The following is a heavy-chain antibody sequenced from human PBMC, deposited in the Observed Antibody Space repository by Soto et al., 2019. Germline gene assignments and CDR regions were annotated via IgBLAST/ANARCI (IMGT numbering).Heavy chain of an antibody. V-gene: IGHV4-4*02. J-gene: IGHJ6*02. Sequence: QVQLQESGPGLVKPSGTLSLTCAVSGGSISSSNWWSWVRQPPGKGLEWIGEIFHNGNTYSNPSLTGRVTMSADKSKNQSPLNLNSVTAADTAVYYCASRTYAMDVWGQGTTVTVSS. CDR1: GGSISSSNW. CDR3: ASRTYAMDV. CDR2: IFHNGNT.